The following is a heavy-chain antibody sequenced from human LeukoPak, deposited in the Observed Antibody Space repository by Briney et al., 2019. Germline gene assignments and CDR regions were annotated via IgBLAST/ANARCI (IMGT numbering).Heavy chain of an antibody. D-gene: IGHD3-16*01. J-gene: IGHJ4*02. CDR2: INPRSGTT. Sequence: ASVKVSCKASGYTFTTQYIHWVRQAPGQGLEWMGVINPRSGTTSNGQNFQGRVTMTTDTSTSTAYMELRSLRSDDTAVYYCARGVGDYWGQGTLVTVSS. V-gene: IGHV1-46*01. CDR3: ARGVGDY. CDR1: GYTFTTQY.